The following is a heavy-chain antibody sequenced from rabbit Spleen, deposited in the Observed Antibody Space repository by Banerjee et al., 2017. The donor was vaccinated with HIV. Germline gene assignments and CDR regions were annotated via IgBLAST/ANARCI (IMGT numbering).Heavy chain of an antibody. CDR2: IYAGSSNNA. CDR3: ARDTGTSFSSYGMDL. V-gene: IGHV1S40*01. CDR1: GFSFNSGDD. J-gene: IGHJ6*01. D-gene: IGHD7-1*01. Sequence: QSLEESGGGLVKPGASLTLTCKASGFSFNSGDDMCWVRPAPGKGLEWIACIYAGSSNNAYSATWAKGRFTISKTSSTTVTLQMTSLTAADTATYFCARDTGTSFSSYGMDLWGQGTLVTVS.